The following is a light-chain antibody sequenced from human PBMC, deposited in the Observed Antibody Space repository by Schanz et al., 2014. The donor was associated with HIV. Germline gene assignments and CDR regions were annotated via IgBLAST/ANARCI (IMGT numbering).Light chain of an antibody. J-gene: IGLJ2*01. CDR1: SSNIGSNY. CDR3: QSYDSSLSVV. Sequence: QSVLTQPPSASGPPGQRVTISCSGSSSNIGSNYVYWYQQLPGTAPKLLMYSNNKRSSEVPDRFSGSKSGTSASLAISGLQAEDEADYYCQSYDSSLSVVFGGGTKLTVL. CDR2: SNN. V-gene: IGLV1-47*02.